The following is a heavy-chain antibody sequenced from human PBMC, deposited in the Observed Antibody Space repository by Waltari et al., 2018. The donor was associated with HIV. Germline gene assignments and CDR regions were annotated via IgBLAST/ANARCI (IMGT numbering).Heavy chain of an antibody. J-gene: IGHJ6*02. Sequence: VESGGIPVQPGGSLRLSCTASGFVFGSHWMHWVRQSPGKGLIWGSGSEGDGVVAKYADAGKGRVTISRDNGKNKLFLEMKSLRVEDSGIYYCVKEVTVTHYGVYYSGLDVWGQGTTVTV. V-gene: IGHV3-74*03. CDR3: VKEVTVTHYGVYYSGLDV. CDR2: SEGDGVVA. CDR1: GFVFGSHW. D-gene: IGHD4-17*01.